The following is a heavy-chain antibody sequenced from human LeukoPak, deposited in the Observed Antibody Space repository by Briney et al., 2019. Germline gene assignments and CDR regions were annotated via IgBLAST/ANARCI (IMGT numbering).Heavy chain of an antibody. D-gene: IGHD5-12*01. CDR1: GFTFSSYA. J-gene: IGHJ4*02. V-gene: IGHV3-64D*06. Sequence: GGSLRLSCSASGFTFSSYAMHWVRQAPGKGLEYVSAISSNGGSAYYADSVKGRFTISRDNSKNTLYLQMSSLRAEDTAVYYCVKDVSRYSGYDSTFDYWGQGTLVTVSS. CDR2: ISSNGGSA. CDR3: VKDVSRYSGYDSTFDY.